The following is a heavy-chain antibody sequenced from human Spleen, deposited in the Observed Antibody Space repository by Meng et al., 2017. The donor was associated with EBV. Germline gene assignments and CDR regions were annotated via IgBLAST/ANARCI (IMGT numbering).Heavy chain of an antibody. Sequence: QVHAVRCGYGVNKPAYSVKVSCNASGSTFTSYAMHWVRQAPGQRLEWMGWINAGNGNTKYSQKFQGRVTITRDTSASTAYMELSSLRSEDTAVYYCARGSGGYDPFDYWGQGTLVTVSS. D-gene: IGHD5-12*01. CDR3: ARGSGGYDPFDY. CDR1: GSTFTSYA. J-gene: IGHJ4*02. CDR2: INAGNGNT. V-gene: IGHV1-3*01.